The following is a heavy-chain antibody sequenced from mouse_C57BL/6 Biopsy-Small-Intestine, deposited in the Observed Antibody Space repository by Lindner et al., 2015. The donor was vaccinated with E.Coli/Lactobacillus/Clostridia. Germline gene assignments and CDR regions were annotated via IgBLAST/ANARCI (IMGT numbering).Heavy chain of an antibody. CDR1: GYMFTNYV. Sequence: VQLQESGPELVKPGASVEMSCKASGYMFTNYVIHWVRQKPGQGLEWIGYINPYNENTNYHENFKGKASLTSDKSSSTAYMDLSSLTSEDSAVYYCARDYYDGSYGAMDPWGQGTSVTVSS. D-gene: IGHD1-1*01. CDR2: INPYNENT. CDR3: ARDYYDGSYGAMDP. V-gene: IGHV1-14*01. J-gene: IGHJ4*01.